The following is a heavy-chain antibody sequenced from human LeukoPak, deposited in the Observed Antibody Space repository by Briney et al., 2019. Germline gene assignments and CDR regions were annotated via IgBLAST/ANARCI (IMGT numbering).Heavy chain of an antibody. CDR1: GFTFSNYA. Sequence: GGSLRLSCAASGFTFSNYAMSWVRQAPGKGLEWVSGISVIGGSTYYTDSAKGRFTISRDDSKSTLFLQMNSLRAEDTAIYYCAKVTTVTLLRFDDWGQGTLVTVSS. J-gene: IGHJ4*02. CDR3: AKVTTVTLLRFDD. D-gene: IGHD4-17*01. CDR2: ISVIGGST. V-gene: IGHV3-23*01.